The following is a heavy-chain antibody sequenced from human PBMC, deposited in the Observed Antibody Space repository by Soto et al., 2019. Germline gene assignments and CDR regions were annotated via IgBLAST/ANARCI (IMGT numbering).Heavy chain of an antibody. CDR3: ARRPGLEKYYFDY. CDR2: IYWDDDK. Sequence: QITLKESGPPLVKPTQTLTVTCTYSGFSLSTRGVGLAWIRQPPGKALEWLALIYWDDDKRYSPSLKSRITTTKDTSKNQVVLTMTNIDPVDTATYYCARRPGLEKYYFDYWGQGTLVTVSS. D-gene: IGHD3-16*01. V-gene: IGHV2-5*02. CDR1: GFSLSTRGVG. J-gene: IGHJ4*02.